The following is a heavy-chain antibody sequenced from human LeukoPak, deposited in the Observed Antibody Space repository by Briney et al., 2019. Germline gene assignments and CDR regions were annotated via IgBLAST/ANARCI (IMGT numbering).Heavy chain of an antibody. CDR3: ASDPSGSSDY. CDR2: IIPIFGTA. V-gene: IGHV1-69*05. CDR1: GGTFSSYA. D-gene: IGHD1-26*01. J-gene: IGHJ4*02. Sequence: ASVKVSCKASGGTFSSYAIGWVRQAPGQGLEWMGRIIPIFGTASCAQKFQGRVTITTDESTSTAYMELSSLRSEDTAVYYCASDPSGSSDYWGQGTLVTVSS.